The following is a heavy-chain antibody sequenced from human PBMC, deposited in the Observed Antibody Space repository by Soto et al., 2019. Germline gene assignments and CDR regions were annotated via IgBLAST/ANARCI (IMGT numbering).Heavy chain of an antibody. D-gene: IGHD6-13*01. V-gene: IGHV4-34*01. CDR2: INHSGST. J-gene: IGHJ5*02. Sequence: SETLSLTCAVYGGSFSNYYWSWIRQPPGKGLEWIGEINHSGSTNYNPSLKSRVTISVDTSKNQLSLKLSSVTAADTAVYYCARGFREQLGVRRNYFGPWGQGTLVIVSS. CDR1: GGSFSNYY. CDR3: ARGFREQLGVRRNYFGP.